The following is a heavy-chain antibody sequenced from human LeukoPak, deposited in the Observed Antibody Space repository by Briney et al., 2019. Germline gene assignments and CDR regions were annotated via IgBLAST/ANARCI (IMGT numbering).Heavy chain of an antibody. J-gene: IGHJ6*03. D-gene: IGHD5-12*01. CDR2: INPNSGGT. Sequence: ASVKVSCKASGYTFTCYYMHWVRQAPGQGREWMGWINPNSGGTNYAQKFQGRVTMTRDTSISTAYMELSRLRSDDTAVYYCASGGVASYYYYMDVWGKGTTVTVSS. V-gene: IGHV1-2*02. CDR3: ASGGVASYYYYMDV. CDR1: GYTFTCYY.